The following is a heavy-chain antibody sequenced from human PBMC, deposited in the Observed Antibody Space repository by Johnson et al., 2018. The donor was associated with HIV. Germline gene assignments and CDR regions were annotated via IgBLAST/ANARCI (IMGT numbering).Heavy chain of an antibody. V-gene: IGHV3-30*04. D-gene: IGHD6-13*01. J-gene: IGHJ3*02. CDR1: GFTFSSYA. CDR2: ISYDGSNK. Sequence: QVQLVESGGGVVQPGRSLRLSCAASGFTFSSYAMHWVRQAPGKGLDWVAVISYDGSNKYYADSVKGRFTISRDNSKNTLYLQMNSLRAEDTAVYYCARGLREIAAAGSDAFDIWGLGTMVTVSS. CDR3: ARGLREIAAAGSDAFDI.